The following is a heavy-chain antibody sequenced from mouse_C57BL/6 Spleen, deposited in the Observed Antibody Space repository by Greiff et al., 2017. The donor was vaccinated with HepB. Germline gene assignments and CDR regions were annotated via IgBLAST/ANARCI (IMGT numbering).Heavy chain of an antibody. V-gene: IGHV1-82*01. D-gene: IGHD1-1*01. CDR1: GYAFSSSW. CDR3: ARSLFVSTVVAFDY. J-gene: IGHJ2*01. Sequence: QVQLQQSGPELVKPGASVKISCKASGYAFSSSWMHWVKQRPGKGLEWIGRIYPGDGDTNYNGKFKGKATLTADKSSSTAYMQLSSLTSEDSAVYFCARSLFVSTVVAFDYWGQGTTLTVSS. CDR2: IYPGDGDT.